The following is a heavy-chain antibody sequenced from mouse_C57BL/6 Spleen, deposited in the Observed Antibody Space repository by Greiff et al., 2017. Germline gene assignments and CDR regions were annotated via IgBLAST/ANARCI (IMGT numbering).Heavy chain of an antibody. CDR1: GYTFTDYN. CDR3: ARGFSSSGYPYYAMDY. V-gene: IGHV1-22*01. Sequence: EVQLQQSGPELVKPGASVKMSCKASGYTFTDYNMHWVKQSHGKSLEWIGYINPNNGGTSYNQKFKGKATLTVNKSSSTAYMELRSLTSEDSAVYYCARGFSSSGYPYYAMDYWGQGTSVTVSS. D-gene: IGHD3-2*02. J-gene: IGHJ4*01. CDR2: INPNNGGT.